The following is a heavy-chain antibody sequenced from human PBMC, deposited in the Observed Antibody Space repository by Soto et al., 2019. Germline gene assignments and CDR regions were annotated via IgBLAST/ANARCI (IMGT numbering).Heavy chain of an antibody. Sequence: QVQLVQSGAEVKKPGASVKVSCKASGYTFTGYYMHWVRQAPGLGLEWMGWINPNSGGTNYAQKFQGRVTMTRDTSISTVYMELGRLRSDDTAVYYCARDWSSGYWSFWGQXTLVXVXS. CDR3: ARDWSSGYWSF. V-gene: IGHV1-2*02. D-gene: IGHD3-22*01. CDR2: INPNSGGT. J-gene: IGHJ4*02. CDR1: GYTFTGYY.